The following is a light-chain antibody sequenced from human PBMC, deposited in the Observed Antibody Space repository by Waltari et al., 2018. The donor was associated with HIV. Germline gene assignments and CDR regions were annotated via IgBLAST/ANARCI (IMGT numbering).Light chain of an antibody. J-gene: IGLJ2*01. V-gene: IGLV1-47*01. CDR2: RNN. Sequence: QSVLTQPPSASGTPGQRVTISCSGSSSNLGSNYVYWYQQLPGTAPKLLIQRNNQRPSGVPDRFSGSKSGTSASLAISGLRSEDEADYYCAAWDDSLSGYVVFGGGTKLTFL. CDR1: SSNLGSNY. CDR3: AAWDDSLSGYVV.